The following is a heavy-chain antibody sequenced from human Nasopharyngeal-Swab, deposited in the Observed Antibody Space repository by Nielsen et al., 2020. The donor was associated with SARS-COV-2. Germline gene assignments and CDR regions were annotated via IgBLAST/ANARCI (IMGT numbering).Heavy chain of an antibody. D-gene: IGHD4-11*01. J-gene: IGHJ6*02. CDR1: GFTFSSYS. V-gene: IGHV3-48*01. Sequence: GESLKISCAASGFTFSSYSMNWVRQAPGKGLEWVSYSSSSSSTIYYADSVKGRFTISRDNAKNSLYLQMNSLRAEDTAVYYCARDHLMTVTIPYYYYGMDVWGQGTTVTVSS. CDR2: SSSSSSTI. CDR3: ARDHLMTVTIPYYYYGMDV.